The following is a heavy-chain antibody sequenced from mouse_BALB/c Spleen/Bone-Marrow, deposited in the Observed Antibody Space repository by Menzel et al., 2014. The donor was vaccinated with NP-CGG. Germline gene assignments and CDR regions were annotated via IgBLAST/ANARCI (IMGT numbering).Heavy chain of an antibody. CDR3: ARGDYSG. CDR1: GFSLTSYG. V-gene: IGHV2-9*02. D-gene: IGHD1-1*01. CDR2: IRAGGST. J-gene: IGHJ3*02. Sequence: VHLVESGPGLVAPSQSLSTTCTVSGFSLTSYGVHWVRQPPGKGLEWLGVIRAGGSTNYNSALMSRLSISKDNSKSQVFLKMNSLQTDDTAMYYCARGDYSGWGQGTLVTVSA.